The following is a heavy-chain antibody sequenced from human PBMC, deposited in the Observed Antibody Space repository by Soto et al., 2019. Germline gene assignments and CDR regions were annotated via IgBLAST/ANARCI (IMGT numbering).Heavy chain of an antibody. CDR2: ISGGSGST. V-gene: IGHV3-23*01. D-gene: IGHD3-10*01. CDR1: GLPFSSYA. J-gene: IGHJ4*02. Sequence: PGGSLRLSCAASGLPFSSYAMSWVRQSPGKGLEWVSAISGGSGSTYYADSVKGRFTISRDNSKNTLYLQMNSLRAEDTALYYCAKDPGFGELLTAYFDYWGQGTLVTVSS. CDR3: AKDPGFGELLTAYFDY.